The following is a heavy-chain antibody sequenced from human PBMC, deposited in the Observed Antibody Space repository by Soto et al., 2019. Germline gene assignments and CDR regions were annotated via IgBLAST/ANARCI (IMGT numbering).Heavy chain of an antibody. CDR1: GDTFSSYA. D-gene: IGHD4-17*01. Sequence: QGQLVQSGAEVKKPGSSVKVSCKASGDTFSSYAISWVRQAPGQRLEWMGGIIPIFGTTSYAQNFLSRATITADESTSTAYMELSSLRSEDTAVYYCARVGGGTKVTLHYFDNWGQGTLVTVSP. CDR2: IIPIFGTT. V-gene: IGHV1-69*12. CDR3: ARVGGGTKVTLHYFDN. J-gene: IGHJ4*02.